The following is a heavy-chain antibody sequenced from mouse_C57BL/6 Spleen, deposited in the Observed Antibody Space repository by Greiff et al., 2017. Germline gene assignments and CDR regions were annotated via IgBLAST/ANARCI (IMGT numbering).Heavy chain of an antibody. J-gene: IGHJ2*01. D-gene: IGHD1-1*01. CDR3: ASLYYYGSSLYFDY. V-gene: IGHV1-50*01. CDR1: GYTFTSYW. Sequence: QVQLQQPGAELVKPGASVKLSCKASGYTFTSYWMQWVKQRPGQGLEWIGGIDPSDSYTNYNQKFKGKATLTVDTSSSTAYMQLSSLTSEDSAVYYCASLYYYGSSLYFDYWGQGTTLTVSS. CDR2: IDPSDSYT.